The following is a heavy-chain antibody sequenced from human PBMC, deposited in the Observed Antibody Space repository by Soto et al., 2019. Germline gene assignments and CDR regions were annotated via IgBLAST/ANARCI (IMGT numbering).Heavy chain of an antibody. CDR1: GFTLSDHY. CDR2: SRDKPQGYST. Sequence: LRLSCAGPGFTLSDHYIDWVRQAPGKGLEWVGRSRDKPQGYSTTYAASVKGRFTTSRDESKNSAYLQMNSLKTEDTAVYYCVRATFFSGSSGYTRCLDYWGQGTLVTVSS. D-gene: IGHD3-22*01. CDR3: VRATFFSGSSGYTRCLDY. V-gene: IGHV3-72*01. J-gene: IGHJ4*02.